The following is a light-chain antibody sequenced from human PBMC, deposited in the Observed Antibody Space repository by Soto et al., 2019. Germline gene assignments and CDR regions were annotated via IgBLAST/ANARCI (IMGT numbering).Light chain of an antibody. CDR1: QSINYY. V-gene: IGKV1-5*03. CDR3: QQHNSYSYT. CDR2: KAS. J-gene: IGKJ2*01. Sequence: QMTQSPSTLSASVGDTVTITCRASQSINYYVAWFQQKPGKAPKLLIYKASSLESGVPSRFSGRGSGTEFTLTISSLQPEDSATYYCQQHNSYSYTFGQGTKLEIK.